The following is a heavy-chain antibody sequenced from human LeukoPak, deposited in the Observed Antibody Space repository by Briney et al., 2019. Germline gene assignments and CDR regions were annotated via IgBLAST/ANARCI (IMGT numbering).Heavy chain of an antibody. V-gene: IGHV3-23*01. D-gene: IGHD3-22*01. CDR2: ISDNGGRT. J-gene: IGHJ4*02. Sequence: GGPLRLSCAASGFTFSGYAMSWVRQAPGKGLEWVSTISDNGGRTYYADSVKGRFTISRDNSKNTLFLQMNSLRAEDSAVYYCATDREGDPSAYYLVGGQGTLITVSS. CDR1: GFTFSGYA. CDR3: ATDREGDPSAYYLV.